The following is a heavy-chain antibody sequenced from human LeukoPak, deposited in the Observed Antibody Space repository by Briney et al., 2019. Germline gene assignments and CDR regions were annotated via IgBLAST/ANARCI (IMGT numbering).Heavy chain of an antibody. D-gene: IGHD3-9*01. Sequence: ASVKVSCKASGYTFTGYYMHWVRQAPVQGLEWMGWINPNSGGTNYAQKFQGRVTMTRDTSISTAYMELSRLRSDDTAVYYCARVFPPRDYDILTGYPHSDYWGQGTLVTVSS. CDR1: GYTFTGYY. V-gene: IGHV1-2*02. CDR3: ARVFPPRDYDILTGYPHSDY. CDR2: INPNSGGT. J-gene: IGHJ4*02.